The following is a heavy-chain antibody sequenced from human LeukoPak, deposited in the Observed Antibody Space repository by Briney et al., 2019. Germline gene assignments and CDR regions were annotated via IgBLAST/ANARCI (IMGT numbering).Heavy chain of an antibody. CDR1: GGSFSGYY. D-gene: IGHD5/OR15-5a*01. Sequence: PSETLSLTCAVYGGSFSGYYWSWIRQPPGKGLEWIGEINHSGSTNYNPSLKSRVTISVDRSKNQFSLKLSSVTAADTAMYYCATFSVVVLSPYDAFDIWGQGTMVTVSS. CDR3: ATFSVVVLSPYDAFDI. CDR2: INHSGST. V-gene: IGHV4-34*01. J-gene: IGHJ3*02.